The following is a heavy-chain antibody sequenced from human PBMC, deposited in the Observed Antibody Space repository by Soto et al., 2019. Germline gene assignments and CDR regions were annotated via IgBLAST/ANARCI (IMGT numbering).Heavy chain of an antibody. CDR3: ARSYSSSTHYYGMDV. J-gene: IGHJ6*02. CDR1: GGTFSSYA. D-gene: IGHD6-13*01. Sequence: ASVKVSCKASGGTFSSYAISWVRQAPGQGLEWMGGIIPIFGTANYAQKFQGRVTITADESTSTAYMELSSLRSGDTAVYYCARSYSSSTHYYGMDVWGQGTTVTVSS. V-gene: IGHV1-69*13. CDR2: IIPIFGTA.